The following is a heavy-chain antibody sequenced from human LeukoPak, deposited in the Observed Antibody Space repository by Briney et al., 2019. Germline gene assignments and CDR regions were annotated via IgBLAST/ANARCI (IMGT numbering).Heavy chain of an antibody. Sequence: KPSETLSLTCTVSGGSISSYYWSWIRQPAGKGLEWIGRIYTSGSTNYNPSLKSRVTMSVDTSKNQFSLKLSPVTAAGTAVDYVATFTIFGNPLGYFDYWGQGTLVTVSS. D-gene: IGHD3-3*01. CDR3: ATFTIFGNPLGYFDY. CDR1: GGSISSYY. CDR2: IYTSGST. J-gene: IGHJ4*02. V-gene: IGHV4-4*07.